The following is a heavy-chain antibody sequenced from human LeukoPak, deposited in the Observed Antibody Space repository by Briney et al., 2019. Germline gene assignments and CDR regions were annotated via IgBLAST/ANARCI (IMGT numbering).Heavy chain of an antibody. CDR1: GGSISSYY. D-gene: IGHD6-6*01. J-gene: IGHJ6*03. V-gene: IGHV4-59*01. CDR3: ARVRGIAARPDYYYYMDV. Sequence: SETLSLTCTVSGGSISSYYWSWIRQPPGKGLEWIGYIYYSGSTNYNPSLKSRVTISVDTSKNQFSLKLSSVTAADTAVYYCARVRGIAARPDYYYYMDVWGKGTTVTVSS. CDR2: IYYSGST.